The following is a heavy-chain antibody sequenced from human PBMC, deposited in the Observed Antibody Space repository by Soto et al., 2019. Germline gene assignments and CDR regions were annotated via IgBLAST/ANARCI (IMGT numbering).Heavy chain of an antibody. D-gene: IGHD3-16*01. CDR1: GFTFSSYS. Sequence: ELQLVESGGGLVKPGGSLRLSCAASGFTFSSYSMNWVRQAPGKGLEWVSSISSSSSYIYYADSVKGRFTISRDNAKNSLYLQMNSLRAEDTAVYYCARDWGYYYYYGMDVWGQGTTVTVSS. V-gene: IGHV3-21*01. CDR3: ARDWGYYYYYGMDV. CDR2: ISSSSSYI. J-gene: IGHJ6*02.